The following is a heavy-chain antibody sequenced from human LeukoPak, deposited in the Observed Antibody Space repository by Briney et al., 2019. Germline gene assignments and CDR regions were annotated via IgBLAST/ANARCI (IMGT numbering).Heavy chain of an antibody. CDR1: GFSFRSYS. V-gene: IGHV3-48*02. Sequence: QSGGSLRLSCAASGFSFRSYSMSWVRQAPGKGLEWVSYISTSSSTVYYADSVKGRFTISRDNAKNSLYLQMNSLRDEDTAVYYCARQQQLDYWGQGTLVTVSS. J-gene: IGHJ4*02. CDR3: ARQQQLDY. D-gene: IGHD6-13*01. CDR2: ISTSSSTV.